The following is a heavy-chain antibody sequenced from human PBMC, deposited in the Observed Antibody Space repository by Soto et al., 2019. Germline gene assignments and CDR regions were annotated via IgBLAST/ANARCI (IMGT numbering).Heavy chain of an antibody. CDR3: ASYRDSSGLRRYDY. CDR1: DFILSDAW. CDR2: IKSKANGGTT. V-gene: IGHV3-15*07. Sequence: EVQLEESGGGLIKPGESLTLSCAASDFILSDAWMKWVRQAPGKGLEWVGRIKSKANGGTTDYAEPLKGRFTILRDTSKNTLYLQMNSLQTEDTAMYYCASYRDSSGLRRYDYWGQGALVTVSS. D-gene: IGHD3-22*01. J-gene: IGHJ4*02.